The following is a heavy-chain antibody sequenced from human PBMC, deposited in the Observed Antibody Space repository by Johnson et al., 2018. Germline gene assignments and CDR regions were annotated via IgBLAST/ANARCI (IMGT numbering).Heavy chain of an antibody. CDR1: GFFFRDYW. CDR2: ISGSGDST. Sequence: VQLVESGGGLVQSGGSLRLSCLASGFFFRDYWMHWVRQVPGKGLIWVSSISGSGDSTYYADSVKGRFTLSRDNAKNSLYLKMNSRRDEDPAVYYCARDPLTPMEYFQHWGQGTLVTVSS. J-gene: IGHJ1*01. CDR3: ARDPLTPMEYFQH. D-gene: IGHD3-16*01. V-gene: IGHV3-48*02.